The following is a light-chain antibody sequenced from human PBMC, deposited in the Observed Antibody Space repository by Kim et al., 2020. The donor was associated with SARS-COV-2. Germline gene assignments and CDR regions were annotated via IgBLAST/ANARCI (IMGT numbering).Light chain of an antibody. CDR3: SSYTSSSTLVV. CDR1: STDVGGYNY. J-gene: IGLJ2*01. Sequence: QSITISCTGTSTDVGGYNYGSWYQQHSGKAPKLMIFDVSNRPSGVSNRFSGSKSGNTASLTISGLQAEDEADYYCSSYTSSSTLVVFGGGTQLTVL. CDR2: DVS. V-gene: IGLV2-14*03.